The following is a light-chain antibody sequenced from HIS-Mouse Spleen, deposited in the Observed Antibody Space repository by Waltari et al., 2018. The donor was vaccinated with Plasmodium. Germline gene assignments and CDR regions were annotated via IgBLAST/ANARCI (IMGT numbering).Light chain of an antibody. J-gene: IGLJ2*01. Sequence: QSALTQPRSVSGSPGQSVTISCTGTSSDVGGYNYVSWYQQHPGKAPKLMIYDVSKRPSRVRVRFSGSKSGNTASLTISGLQAEEEADYYCCSYAGSYTWVFGGGTKLTVL. CDR2: DVS. V-gene: IGLV2-11*01. CDR1: SSDVGGYNY. CDR3: CSYAGSYTWV.